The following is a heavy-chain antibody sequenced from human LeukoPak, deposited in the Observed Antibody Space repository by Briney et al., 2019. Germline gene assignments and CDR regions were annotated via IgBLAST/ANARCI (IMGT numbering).Heavy chain of an antibody. CDR3: ACLTTADAFDI. CDR1: GGSINSYY. J-gene: IGHJ3*02. Sequence: SETLSLTCTVSGGSINSYYWSWIRQPPGKGLEWIGYIYDSGSTNYNPSLKSRVTISVDTSKNQFSLKLSSVTAADTAVYYCACLTTADAFDIWGQGTMVTVPS. D-gene: IGHD3-22*01. V-gene: IGHV4-59*01. CDR2: IYDSGST.